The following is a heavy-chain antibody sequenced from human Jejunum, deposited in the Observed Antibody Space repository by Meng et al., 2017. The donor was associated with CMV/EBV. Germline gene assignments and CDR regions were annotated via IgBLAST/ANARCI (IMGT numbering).Heavy chain of an antibody. CDR3: ARDRMAAPGTFEY. V-gene: IGHV4-4*07. J-gene: IGHJ4*02. Sequence: QWRLQEPGPGLVNPSDTLSLSCTVSGGSISGYYWNWIRQPAGKGLEWIGRVYMSGSTNYNPSLRSRVAMSVDTSKTQFSLRLTSVTAADTAVYYCARDRMAAPGTFEYWGQGTLVTVSS. D-gene: IGHD6-13*01. CDR2: VYMSGST. CDR1: GGSISGYY.